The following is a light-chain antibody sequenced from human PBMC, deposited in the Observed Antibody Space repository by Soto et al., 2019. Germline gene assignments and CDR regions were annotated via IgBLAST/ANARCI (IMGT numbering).Light chain of an antibody. V-gene: IGKV3D-15*01. J-gene: IGKJ4*01. Sequence: EIVMTQSPATLSVSPGDRVTLSCRASQNIDNNLAWYQQRPGQPPRLLIYGASTRANGIPARFSGSGSGTEFPLTISSLQSEDFAVYCCQQYNNGPPLTFGGGTKVEIK. CDR3: QQYNNGPPLT. CDR2: GAS. CDR1: QNIDNN.